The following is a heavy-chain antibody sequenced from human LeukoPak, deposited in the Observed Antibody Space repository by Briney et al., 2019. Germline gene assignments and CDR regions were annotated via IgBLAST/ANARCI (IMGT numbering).Heavy chain of an antibody. CDR1: GFTFTSYE. CDR3: GASRQYVGAFDI. Sequence: PGGSLRLSCAASGFTFTSYELYWVRQAPGKGLEWISYISTSSATIKYANSVRGRFTISRDDARESLYLQMNSLRAEDTAIYYCGASRQYVGAFDIWGQGTPVTVSS. D-gene: IGHD3-16*01. J-gene: IGHJ3*02. V-gene: IGHV3-48*03. CDR2: ISTSSATI.